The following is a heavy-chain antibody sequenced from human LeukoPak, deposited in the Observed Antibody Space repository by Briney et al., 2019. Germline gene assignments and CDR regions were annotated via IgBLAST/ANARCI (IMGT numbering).Heavy chain of an antibody. CDR3: ARDRDILTGYKEPSFDY. CDR2: ISAYNGNT. CDR1: GCSLTELS. Sequence: ASVKVSCLVCGCSLTELSTHWVRQARGKGLEWMGWISAYNGNTNYAQKLQGRVTMTTETSTSTAYMELRSLRSDDTAVYYSARDRDILTGYKEPSFDYWGQGTLVTVSS. J-gene: IGHJ4*02. D-gene: IGHD3-9*01. V-gene: IGHV1-18*01.